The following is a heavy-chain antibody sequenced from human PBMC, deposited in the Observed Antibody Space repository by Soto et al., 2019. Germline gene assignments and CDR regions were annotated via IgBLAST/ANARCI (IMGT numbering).Heavy chain of an antibody. J-gene: IGHJ5*02. D-gene: IGHD3-22*01. Sequence: GESLKISCRTSGYKFTSYWIAWVRQMPGKGLEWMGIIFPSDSDTRYSPSFQGQVTISADRSTSTVFLQWASLKASDTAVYFCARKDKSGYFNWFGPWGQGTLVTVAS. CDR1: GYKFTSYW. V-gene: IGHV5-51*01. CDR3: ARKDKSGYFNWFGP. CDR2: IFPSDSDT.